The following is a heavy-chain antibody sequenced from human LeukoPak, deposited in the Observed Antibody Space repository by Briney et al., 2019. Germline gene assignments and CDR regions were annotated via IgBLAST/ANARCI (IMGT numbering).Heavy chain of an antibody. CDR1: GFTFSSYG. J-gene: IGHJ6*02. V-gene: IGHV3-33*06. CDR3: AKDVRVDTAMVNGYYYYGMDV. Sequence: GGSLRLSCAASGFTFSSYGMHWVRQAPGKGLEWVAVIWYDGSNKYYADSVKGRFTISRDNSKNTLYLQMNSLRAEDTAVYYCAKDVRVDTAMVNGYYYYGMDVWGQGTTVTVSS. D-gene: IGHD5-18*01. CDR2: IWYDGSNK.